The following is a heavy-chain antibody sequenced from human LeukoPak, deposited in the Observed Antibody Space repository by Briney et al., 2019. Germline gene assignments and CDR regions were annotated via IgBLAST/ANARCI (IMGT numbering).Heavy chain of an antibody. CDR2: INHSGST. V-gene: IGHV4-34*01. D-gene: IGHD6-19*01. CDR3: ARGNDSSGLEAAFDY. J-gene: IGHJ4*02. Sequence: SETLSLTCAVYGGSFSGYYWSWIRQPPGKGLEWIGEINHSGSTNYNPSLKSRVTISVDTSKNQFSLKLSSVTAADTAVYYCARGNDSSGLEAAFDYWGQGTLVTVSS. CDR1: GGSFSGYY.